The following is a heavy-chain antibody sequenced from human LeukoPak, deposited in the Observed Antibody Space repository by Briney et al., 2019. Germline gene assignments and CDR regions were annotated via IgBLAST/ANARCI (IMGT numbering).Heavy chain of an antibody. CDR1: GYTFTSYD. V-gene: IGHV1-8*01. CDR3: ARVVRDYVWGSLGYYFDY. CDR2: MNPNSGNT. Sequence: ASVKVSCKASGYTFTSYDINWVRQATGQGLEWMGWMNPNSGNTGYAQKFQGRVTMTRNTSISTAYMELSSLRSEDTAVYYCARVVRDYVWGSLGYYFDYWGQGTLVTVSS. J-gene: IGHJ4*02. D-gene: IGHD3-16*01.